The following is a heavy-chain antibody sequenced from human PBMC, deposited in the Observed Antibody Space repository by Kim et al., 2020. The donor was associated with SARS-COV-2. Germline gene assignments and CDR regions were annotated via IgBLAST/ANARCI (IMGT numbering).Heavy chain of an antibody. D-gene: IGHD6-13*01. Sequence: YIYYGDSVKGRFTISRDNAKNSLYLQMKSLRAEDTAVYYCARDSSCLWDYLGQGTLVTVSS. J-gene: IGHJ4*02. V-gene: IGHV3-21*01. CDR2: YI. CDR3: ARDSSCLWDY.